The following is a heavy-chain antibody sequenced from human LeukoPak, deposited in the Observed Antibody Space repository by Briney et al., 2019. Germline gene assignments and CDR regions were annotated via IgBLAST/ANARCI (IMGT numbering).Heavy chain of an antibody. D-gene: IGHD3-10*01. Sequence: GGTLRLSCAACGFTFSSYGMSWVRQAPGKGLEWVSAISGSGGNTYYADSVKGRFTISRDNSKNTLYLQMNSLRAEDTAVYYCARDRGDTSFDYWGQGTLVTVSS. CDR1: GFTFSSYG. J-gene: IGHJ4*02. CDR3: ARDRGDTSFDY. V-gene: IGHV3-23*01. CDR2: ISGSGGNT.